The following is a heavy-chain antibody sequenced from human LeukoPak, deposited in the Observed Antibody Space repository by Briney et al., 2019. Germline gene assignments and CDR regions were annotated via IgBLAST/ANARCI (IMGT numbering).Heavy chain of an antibody. CDR2: IKQDGSEI. V-gene: IGHV3-7*04. D-gene: IGHD2-21*01. CDR3: ARVCGGDCYSSAFDI. CDR1: GFTFSSYW. Sequence: GGSLRLSCAASGFTFSSYWMRWVRQAPGKGLEWVANIKQDGSEIYYADSVKGRFTISRDNAKNSLYLQMNRLRAEDTAVYYCARVCGGDCYSSAFDIWGQGTMVTVSS. J-gene: IGHJ3*02.